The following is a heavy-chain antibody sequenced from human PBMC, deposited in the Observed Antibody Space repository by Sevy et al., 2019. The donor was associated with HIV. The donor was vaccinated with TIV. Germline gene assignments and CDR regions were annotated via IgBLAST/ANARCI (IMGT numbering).Heavy chain of an antibody. D-gene: IGHD1-1*01. J-gene: IGHJ6*02. V-gene: IGHV2-5*01. CDR2: IYWNDVK. Sequence: SGPTLVKPTQTLRLTCTYSGFCLNIDNVGVGWIRQPPGKALEWLAVIYWNDVKRYSPSLKSRLTITKDASKNQVVLTITTVEPVDTGTYYCAHTTDTFSTWYNYYNFHGLDVWGPGTTVTVSS. CDR3: AHTTDTFSTWYNYYNFHGLDV. CDR1: GFCLNIDNVG.